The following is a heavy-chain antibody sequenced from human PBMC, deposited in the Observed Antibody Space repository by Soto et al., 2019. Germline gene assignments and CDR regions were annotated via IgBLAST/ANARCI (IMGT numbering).Heavy chain of an antibody. Sequence: SETLSLTCTVSGGSISSYYWSWIRQPPGKGLEWIGYIYYSGSTNYNPSLKSRVTISVDTSKNQFSLKLSSVTAADTAVYYCAKGGETEDAFDIWGQGTMVTVSS. D-gene: IGHD3-10*01. CDR3: AKGGETEDAFDI. CDR2: IYYSGST. CDR1: GGSISSYY. V-gene: IGHV4-59*01. J-gene: IGHJ3*02.